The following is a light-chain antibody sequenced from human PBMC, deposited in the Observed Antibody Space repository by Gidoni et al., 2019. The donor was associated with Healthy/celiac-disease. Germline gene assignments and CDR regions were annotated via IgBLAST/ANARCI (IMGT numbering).Light chain of an antibody. CDR2: GKN. Sequence: SSELTPDPAVSVALGQTVRITCPGDSLRSYYASWYQQKPGQAPVLVIYGKNNRPSGIPDRCSGASSGNTASLTITGAQAEDEADYYCNSRDSSGNHRVVFGGGTKLTV. J-gene: IGLJ2*01. V-gene: IGLV3-19*01. CDR1: SLRSYY. CDR3: NSRDSSGNHRVV.